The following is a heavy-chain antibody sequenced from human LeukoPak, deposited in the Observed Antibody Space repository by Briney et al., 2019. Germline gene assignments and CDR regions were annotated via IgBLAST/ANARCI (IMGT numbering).Heavy chain of an antibody. Sequence: SETLSLTCAVYGGSFSGYYWSWLRQPPGKGLEWIGEINHSGSTNYNPSLKSRVTISVDTSKNQFSLKLSSVTAADTAVYYCARGRKLWFGNPFDPWGQGTLVTVSS. CDR2: INHSGST. V-gene: IGHV4-34*01. CDR3: ARGRKLWFGNPFDP. CDR1: GGSFSGYY. J-gene: IGHJ5*02. D-gene: IGHD3-10*01.